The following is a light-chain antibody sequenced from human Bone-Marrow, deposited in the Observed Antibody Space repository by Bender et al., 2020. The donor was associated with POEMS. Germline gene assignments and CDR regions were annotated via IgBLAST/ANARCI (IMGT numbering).Light chain of an antibody. CDR3: SSFTKRGTWV. CDR1: SSDVITYNH. J-gene: IGLJ3*02. V-gene: IGLV2-14*01. CDR2: EVS. Sequence: QSDLTQPASVSGSPGQSIIISCTATSSDVITYNHVSWYQQHPGKAPKLVISEVSHRPSGLSYRFSGSKSGNTASLTISGLQADDEGDYYCSSFTKRGTWVFGGGTKLTVL.